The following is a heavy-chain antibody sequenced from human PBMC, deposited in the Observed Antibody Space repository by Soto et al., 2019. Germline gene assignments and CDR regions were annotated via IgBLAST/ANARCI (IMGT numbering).Heavy chain of an antibody. V-gene: IGHV4-39*01. J-gene: IGHJ4*02. D-gene: IGHD3-3*01. CDR3: ARRVFGVVIYFDY. CDR2: IYYSGST. CDR1: GGSISSSSYY. Sequence: PSETLSLTCTVSGGSISSSSYYWGWIRQPPGKGLEWIGSIYYSGSTYYNPSLKSRVTISVDTSKNQFSLKLSSATAADTAVYYCARRVFGVVIYFDYWGQGTLVTVSS.